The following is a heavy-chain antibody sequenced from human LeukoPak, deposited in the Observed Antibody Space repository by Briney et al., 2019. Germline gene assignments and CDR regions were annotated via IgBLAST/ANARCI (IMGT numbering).Heavy chain of an antibody. CDR1: GGSISGHY. D-gene: IGHD5/OR15-5a*01. Sequence: SETLSLTCAVSGGSISGHYWSWIRQPPGKGLEWIANWRYDGRTNYTPSLESRATIYLDTSKNQFPLRLTSVPAADPAVYYCLVTHRCLAFDYWGQGSLVTVSS. V-gene: IGHV4-59*08. J-gene: IGHJ4*02. CDR2: WRYDGRT. CDR3: LVTHRCLAFDY.